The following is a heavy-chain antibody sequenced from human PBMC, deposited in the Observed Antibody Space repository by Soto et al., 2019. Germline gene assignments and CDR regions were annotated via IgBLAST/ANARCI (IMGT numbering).Heavy chain of an antibody. D-gene: IGHD6-19*01. V-gene: IGHV4-4*02. J-gene: IGHJ4*02. CDR3: ARGLSLVVAGNRLGLPDY. Sequence: QVQLQESGPGLVKPSGTLSLTCTVSGDSISSNNWWNWVRQPPGKGLEWIGEIYHSGSTNYNPSLSSRVIISVDTSINQFSRRLSSVTAADTAIYYCARGLSLVVAGNRLGLPDYWGQGTLVTVSS. CDR1: GDSISSNNW. CDR2: IYHSGST.